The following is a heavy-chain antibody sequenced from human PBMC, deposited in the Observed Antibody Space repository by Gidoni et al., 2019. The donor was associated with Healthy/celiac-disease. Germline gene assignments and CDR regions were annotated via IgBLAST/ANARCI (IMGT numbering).Heavy chain of an antibody. CDR1: GLTFSYYT. CDR3: ARDPTGSHQYFDY. Sequence: EVQLVESGRGLVTPGGSLRLSCAASGLTFSYYTMNWFRQAPGKGREWVSSISSSTSYIYYADSVKGRFTISRDNAKNSLYLQMNSLRAEDTAVYYCARDPTGSHQYFDYWGQGTLVTVSS. CDR2: ISSSTSYI. D-gene: IGHD1-1*01. J-gene: IGHJ4*02. V-gene: IGHV3-21*02.